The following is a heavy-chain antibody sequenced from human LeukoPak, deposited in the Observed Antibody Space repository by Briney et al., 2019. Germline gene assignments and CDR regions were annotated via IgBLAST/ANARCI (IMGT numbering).Heavy chain of an antibody. V-gene: IGHV1-46*01. CDR1: GYTFTGYY. J-gene: IGHJ3*02. D-gene: IGHD2-2*01. CDR2: INPSGGST. CDR3: ARGSKIVVVVPAAPAFDI. Sequence: ASVKLSCKASGYTFTGYYMHWVRQAPGQGLEWMGLINPSGGSTSYAQKLRGRVTMTRDTSTSTVYMDLSSRRSEDTAVYYCARGSKIVVVVPAAPAFDIWGQGTIVTVSS.